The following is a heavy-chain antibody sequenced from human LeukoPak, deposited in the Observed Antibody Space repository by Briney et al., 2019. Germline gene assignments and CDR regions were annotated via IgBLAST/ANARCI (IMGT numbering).Heavy chain of an antibody. J-gene: IGHJ6*02. D-gene: IGHD1-14*01. V-gene: IGHV4-30-4*01. CDR2: IYYSGST. CDR3: ARGYHTRYYGMDV. CDR1: GGSISSGDYY. Sequence: ASETLSLTCTVSGGSISSGDYYWSWIRQPPGKGLEWIGYIYYSGSTYYNPSLKSRVTISVETSKNQFSLKLSSVTAADTAVYYCARGYHTRYYGMDVWGQGTTVTVSS.